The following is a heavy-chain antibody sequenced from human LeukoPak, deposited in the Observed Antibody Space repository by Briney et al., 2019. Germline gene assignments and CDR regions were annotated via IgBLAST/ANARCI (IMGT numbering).Heavy chain of an antibody. CDR1: GYTLTELS. Sequence: ASVKVSCKVSGYTLTELSMHWVRQAPGKGLEWMGGFDPEDGETIYAQKFQGRVTMTEDTSTDTAYMELSSLRSEDTAVYYCATRVLLWFGEFQWGQGTLVTVSS. CDR2: FDPEDGET. CDR3: ATRVLLWFGEFQ. J-gene: IGHJ4*02. D-gene: IGHD3-10*01. V-gene: IGHV1-24*01.